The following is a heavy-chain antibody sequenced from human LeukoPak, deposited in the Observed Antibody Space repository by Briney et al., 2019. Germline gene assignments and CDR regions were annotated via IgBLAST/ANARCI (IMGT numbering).Heavy chain of an antibody. D-gene: IGHD5-24*01. CDR2: ISGSGGST. V-gene: IGHV3-23*01. Sequence: GGSLRLSCAASGFTFSSYGMSWVRQAPGKGLEWVSAISGSGGSTYYADSVKGRFTISRDNSKNTLYLQMNSLRAEDTAVYYCAKAKRWLQQNFDYWGQGTLVTVSS. CDR3: AKAKRWLQQNFDY. CDR1: GFTFSSYG. J-gene: IGHJ4*02.